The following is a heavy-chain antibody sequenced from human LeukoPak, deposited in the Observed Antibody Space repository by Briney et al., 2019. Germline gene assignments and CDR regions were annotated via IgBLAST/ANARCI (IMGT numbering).Heavy chain of an antibody. CDR3: ARGLEVNTGGDAFDI. D-gene: IGHD1/OR15-1a*01. J-gene: IGHJ3*02. Sequence: GGSLRLSCAASEFTFSSYSINWVRQAPGKGLEWVSSISSSSSYIYYADSVKGRFTISRDNAKNSLYLQMNSLRAEDTAVYYCARGLEVNTGGDAFDIWGQGTMVTVSS. V-gene: IGHV3-21*01. CDR1: EFTFSSYS. CDR2: ISSSSSYI.